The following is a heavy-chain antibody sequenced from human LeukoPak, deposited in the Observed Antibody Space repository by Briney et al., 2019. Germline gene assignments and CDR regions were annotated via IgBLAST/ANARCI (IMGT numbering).Heavy chain of an antibody. J-gene: IGHJ4*02. Sequence: GGSLRLSCVASGFTFSSRDWMTWVRQAPGKGLEWVANIKQDGSEKNYVDSVKGRFTISRDNAKNSVDLQMNSLRAEDTAVYYCAREGQAVTTHWGQGTLVTVSS. CDR1: GFTFSSRDW. V-gene: IGHV3-7*01. CDR2: IKQDGSEK. CDR3: AREGQAVTTH. D-gene: IGHD4-17*01.